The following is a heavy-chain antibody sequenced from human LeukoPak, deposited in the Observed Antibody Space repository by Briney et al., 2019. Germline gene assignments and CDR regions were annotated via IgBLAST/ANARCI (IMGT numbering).Heavy chain of an antibody. D-gene: IGHD6-19*01. V-gene: IGHV3-23*01. CDR3: AGTRVAGTAFDY. J-gene: IGHJ4*02. CDR2: ISGSGGST. CDR1: GFTFSSYA. Sequence: PGGSLRLSCAASGFTFSSYAMSWVRQAPGKGLEWVSAISGSGGSTYYADSVKGRFTISRDNSKNTLYLQMNSRRAEDTAVYYCAGTRVAGTAFDYWGQGTLVTVSS.